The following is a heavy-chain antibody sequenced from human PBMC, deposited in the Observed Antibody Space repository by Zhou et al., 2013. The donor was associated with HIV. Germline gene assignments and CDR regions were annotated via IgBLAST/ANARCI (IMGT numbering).Heavy chain of an antibody. CDR1: GGTFSSYA. V-gene: IGHV1-69*05. Sequence: QVQLVQSGAEVKKPGSSVKVSCKASGGTFSSYAISWVRQAPGQGLEWMGGIIPIFGTANYAQKFQGRVTITTDESTSTAYMELSSLRSEDTAVYYCASGPGTTAFGDYYYYMDVWGKGTTVTVSS. D-gene: IGHD4-4*01. J-gene: IGHJ6*03. CDR3: ASGPGTTAFGDYYYYMDV. CDR2: IIPIFGTA.